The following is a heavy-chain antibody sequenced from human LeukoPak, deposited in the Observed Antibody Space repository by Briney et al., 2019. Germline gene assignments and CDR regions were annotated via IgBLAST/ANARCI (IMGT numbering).Heavy chain of an antibody. D-gene: IGHD3-16*02. J-gene: IGHJ6*03. Sequence: PSETLSLTCTVSGGSISSYYWSWIRQPPGKGLEWIGYIYYSGSTNYNPSLKSRVTISVDTSKNQFSLKLSSVTAADTAVYYCARGGPYDYVWGSYRQASYYYYYMDVWGKGTTVTVSS. V-gene: IGHV4-59*12. CDR1: GGSISSYY. CDR2: IYYSGST. CDR3: ARGGPYDYVWGSYRQASYYYYYMDV.